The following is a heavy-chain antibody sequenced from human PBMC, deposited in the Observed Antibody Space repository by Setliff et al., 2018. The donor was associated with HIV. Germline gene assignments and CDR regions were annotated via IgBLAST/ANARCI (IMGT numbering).Heavy chain of an antibody. CDR1: GGSISSSSYY. J-gene: IGHJ4*02. V-gene: IGHV4-39*01. CDR2: IYYSGRT. CDR3: ARHDGGGWYVRVLATSFDY. D-gene: IGHD6-19*01. Sequence: SETLSLTCTVSGGSISSSSYYWGWIRQPPGKGLEWIGSIYYSGRTYYNPSLKSRVTISVDTSKNQFSLKLSPVTAADTAVYYCARHDGGGWYVRVLATSFDYWGQGTLVTVYS.